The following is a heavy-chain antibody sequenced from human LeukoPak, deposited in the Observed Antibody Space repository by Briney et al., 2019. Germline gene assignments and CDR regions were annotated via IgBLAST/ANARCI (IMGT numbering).Heavy chain of an antibody. CDR2: INPSDSNT. Sequence: GESLKISCRGSGYTFTTYWINWVRQMPGKGLGWMGRINPSDSNTYYSPSFQGHVTISADKSINTAYLQWSSLKASDTAMYYCGYCGGSCYIPDYWGQGTLITVSS. CDR1: GYTFTTYW. J-gene: IGHJ4*02. CDR3: GYCGGSCYIPDY. D-gene: IGHD2-15*01. V-gene: IGHV5-10-1*01.